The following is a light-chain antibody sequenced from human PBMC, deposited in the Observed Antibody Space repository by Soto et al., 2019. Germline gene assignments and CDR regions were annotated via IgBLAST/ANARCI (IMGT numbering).Light chain of an antibody. Sequence: DIQMTQSPSTLSASVGDRVTITCRASQRISSWLAWYQQKPGKAPKLLIYKASTLESGVPSRFSGGGSGTEFTLTISSLQPDDFGTYYCQQYNTYWTFGQGTRLEIK. CDR2: KAS. CDR3: QQYNTYWT. CDR1: QRISSW. V-gene: IGKV1-5*03. J-gene: IGKJ5*01.